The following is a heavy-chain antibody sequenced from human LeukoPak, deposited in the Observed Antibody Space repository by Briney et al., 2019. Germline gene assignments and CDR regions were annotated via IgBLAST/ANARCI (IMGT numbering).Heavy chain of an antibody. CDR3: ARGGIVVAPGAFDI. V-gene: IGHV3-53*01. D-gene: IGHD2-21*01. J-gene: IGHJ3*02. CDR2: IYSGGST. Sequence: GGSLRLSCAASGFTVSSNSMSWVRQAPGKGLEWVSVIYSGGSTYHADSVKGRFTISRDNSKNTLYLQMNSLRAEDTAVYYCARGGIVVAPGAFDIWGQGTMVTVSS. CDR1: GFTVSSNS.